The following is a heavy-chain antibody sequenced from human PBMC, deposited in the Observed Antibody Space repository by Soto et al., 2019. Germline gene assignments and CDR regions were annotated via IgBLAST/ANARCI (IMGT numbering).Heavy chain of an antibody. CDR3: ARTDTAMATPYYGMGV. Sequence: GASLKVSCKASGYTFTDDYMHGVRQAPGEGLEWMGWINPNSGGTNYAQKFQGRVTMTRDTSISTAYMELSRLRSDDTAIYYCARTDTAMATPYYGMGVWGQGTTVTVSS. V-gene: IGHV1-2*02. D-gene: IGHD5-18*01. J-gene: IGHJ6*02. CDR1: GYTFTDDY. CDR2: INPNSGGT.